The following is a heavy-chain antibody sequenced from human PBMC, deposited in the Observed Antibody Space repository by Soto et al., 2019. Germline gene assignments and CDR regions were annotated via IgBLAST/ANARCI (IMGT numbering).Heavy chain of an antibody. D-gene: IGHD2-2*01. V-gene: IGHV2-5*02. CDR2: IYWDDDK. J-gene: IGHJ5*02. CDR1: GFSLSMSGVG. Sequence: QITSKESGPTLVKPTQTLTLTCTFSGFSLSMSGVGVGWIRQPPGKALEWLALIYWDDDKRYSPSLKSRLTITKDTSKNQVVLTMTNMDPVDTATYYCARGLRYCSSTNCPNCFDPWGQGTLVTVSS. CDR3: ARGLRYCSSTNCPNCFDP.